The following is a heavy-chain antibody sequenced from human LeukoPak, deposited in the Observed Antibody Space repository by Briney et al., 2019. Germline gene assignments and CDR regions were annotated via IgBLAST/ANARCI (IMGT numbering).Heavy chain of an antibody. Sequence: PGGSLRLSCAASGFTFSGYAMTWVRQTPGKGLEWVSGIRSSGDSTDYADSMKGRFTISRDNSKNTLYLQMNSLRAEDTALYYCAKLGCTGTICYANYWGQGTLVTVSS. V-gene: IGHV3-23*01. D-gene: IGHD2-2*01. CDR1: GFTFSGYA. J-gene: IGHJ4*02. CDR2: IRSSGDST. CDR3: AKLGCTGTICYANY.